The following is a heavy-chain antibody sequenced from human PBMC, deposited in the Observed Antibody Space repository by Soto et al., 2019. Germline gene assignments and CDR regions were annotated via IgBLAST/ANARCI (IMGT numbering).Heavy chain of an antibody. D-gene: IGHD3-3*01. CDR2: INPSGGST. CDR3: ARDLGYDFWSGYLPYYYYGMDV. V-gene: IGHV1-46*01. J-gene: IGHJ6*02. Sequence: GASVKVSCKASGYTFTSYYMHWVRQAPGQGLEWMGIINPSGGSTSYAQKFQGRVTMTRDTSTSTVYMELSSLRSEDTAVYYCARDLGYDFWSGYLPYYYYGMDVWGQGTTVTVSS. CDR1: GYTFTSYY.